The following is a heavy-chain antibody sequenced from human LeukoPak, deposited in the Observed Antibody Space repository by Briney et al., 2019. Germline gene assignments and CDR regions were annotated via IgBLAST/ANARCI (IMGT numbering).Heavy chain of an antibody. CDR1: GYSISSGYY. J-gene: IGHJ4*02. Sequence: SETLSLTCTVSGYSISSGYYWSWIRQPAGKGLEWIGRIYTSGSTNYNPSLKSRVTMSVDTSKNQFSLKLSSVTAADTAVYYCARDKYYYDSSGSIRFDYWGQGTLVTVSS. V-gene: IGHV4-4*07. CDR3: ARDKYYYDSSGSIRFDY. CDR2: IYTSGST. D-gene: IGHD3-22*01.